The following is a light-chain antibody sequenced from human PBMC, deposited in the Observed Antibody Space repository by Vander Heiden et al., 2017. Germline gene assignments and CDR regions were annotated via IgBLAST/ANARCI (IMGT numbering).Light chain of an antibody. J-gene: IGKJ2*01. Sequence: EIVMTQSPATLSESPGERVTLSCRASQSASRNLAWYQQKPGQAPRLLIYGASTRATGIPARFSGSGSGTEFTLTISSLQSEDFAVYYCQQYHNWPPYTFGQGTKLEIK. CDR3: QQYHNWPPYT. V-gene: IGKV3-15*01. CDR1: QSASRN. CDR2: GAS.